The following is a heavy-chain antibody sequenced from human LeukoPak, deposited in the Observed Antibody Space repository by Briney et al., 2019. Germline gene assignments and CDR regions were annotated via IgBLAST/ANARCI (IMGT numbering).Heavy chain of an antibody. CDR2: IYYSGST. CDR1: GGSISSGGYY. CDR3: ARARTHPEYYYDSSGYYYGGTDY. V-gene: IGHV4-31*03. J-gene: IGHJ4*02. Sequence: SETLSLTCTVSGGSISSGGYYWSWIRQHPGKGLEWIGCIYYSGSTYYNPSLKSRVTISVDTSKNQFSLKLSSVTAADTAVYYCARARTHPEYYYDSSGYYYGGTDYWGQGTLVTVSS. D-gene: IGHD3-22*01.